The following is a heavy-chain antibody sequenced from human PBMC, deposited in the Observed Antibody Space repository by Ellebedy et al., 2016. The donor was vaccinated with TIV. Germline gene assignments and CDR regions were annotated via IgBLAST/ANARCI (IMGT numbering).Heavy chain of an antibody. Sequence: PGGSLRLSCAASGFTFSSYTMNWVRQAPGKGLEWVSSISSSSTYMYYADSVKGRFTISRDNAKNSLYLQMSSLRAEDTAVYYCAKEDGGKNIFSFDYWGRGTLVTVSS. J-gene: IGHJ4*02. V-gene: IGHV3-21*01. CDR3: AKEDGGKNIFSFDY. D-gene: IGHD4-23*01. CDR2: ISSSSTYM. CDR1: GFTFSSYT.